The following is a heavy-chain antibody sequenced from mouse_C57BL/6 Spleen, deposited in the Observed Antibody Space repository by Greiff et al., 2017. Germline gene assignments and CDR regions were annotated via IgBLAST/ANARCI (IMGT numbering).Heavy chain of an antibody. V-gene: IGHV5-16*01. CDR3: AREGVYYGSSYAMDY. Sequence: EVKVVESEGGLVQPGSSMKLSCTASGFTFSDYYMAWVRQVPEKGLEWVANINYDGSSTYYLDSLKSRFIISRDNAKNILYLQMSSLKSEDTATYYWAREGVYYGSSYAMDYWGQGTSVTVSS. CDR1: GFTFSDYY. J-gene: IGHJ4*01. CDR2: INYDGSST. D-gene: IGHD1-1*01.